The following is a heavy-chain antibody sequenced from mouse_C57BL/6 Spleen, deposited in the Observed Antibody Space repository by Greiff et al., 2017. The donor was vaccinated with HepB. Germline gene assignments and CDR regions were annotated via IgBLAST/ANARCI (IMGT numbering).Heavy chain of an antibody. J-gene: IGHJ4*01. CDR1: GYTFTDYE. V-gene: IGHV1-15*01. CDR3: TITAVVATLVDYAMDY. Sequence: QVQLQQSGAELVRPGASVTLSCKASGYTFTDYEMHWVKQTPVHGLEWIGAIDPETGGTAYNQKFKGKAILTADKSSSTAYMELRSLTSEDSAVYYCTITAVVATLVDYAMDYWGQGTSVTVSS. D-gene: IGHD1-1*01. CDR2: IDPETGGT.